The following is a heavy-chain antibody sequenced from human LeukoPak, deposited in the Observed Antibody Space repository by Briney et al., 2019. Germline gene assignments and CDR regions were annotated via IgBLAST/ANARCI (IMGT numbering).Heavy chain of an antibody. V-gene: IGHV4-59*10. CDR2: IYTSGST. CDR1: GGSFSGYY. D-gene: IGHD6-19*01. CDR3: AGTPEIAVAGINY. Sequence: PSETLSLTCAVYGGSFSGYYWSWIRQSPGKGLEWIGRIYTSGSTNYNPSLKSRVTMSVDTSKNQFSLMLSSVTAADTAVYYCAGTPEIAVAGINYWGQGTLVTVSS. J-gene: IGHJ4*02.